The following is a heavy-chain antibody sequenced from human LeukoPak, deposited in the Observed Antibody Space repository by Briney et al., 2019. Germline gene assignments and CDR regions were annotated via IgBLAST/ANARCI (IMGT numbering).Heavy chain of an antibody. V-gene: IGHV3-48*02. J-gene: IGHJ4*02. D-gene: IGHD2-8*01. CDR3: ARGIRCFDY. CDR1: GFTFSRFW. CDR2: ISSSSSTI. Sequence: GGSLRLSCTASGFTFSRFWMSWVRQAPGKGLEWVSYISSSSSTIYYADSVKGRFTISRDNAKNSLYLQMNSLRDEDTAVYYCARGIRCFDYWGQGTLVTVSS.